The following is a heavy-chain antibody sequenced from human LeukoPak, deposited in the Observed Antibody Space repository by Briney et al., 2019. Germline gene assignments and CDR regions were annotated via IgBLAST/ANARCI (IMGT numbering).Heavy chain of an antibody. J-gene: IGHJ4*02. V-gene: IGHV3-48*02. D-gene: IGHD3-10*01. CDR2: ISSSSNII. Sequence: GGSLRLSCAASGFIFSTYSMNWVRQAPGKGLEWVSYISSSSNIIFYADSVKGRFTISRDNVKNSLFLQMNSLRDEDTAVYYCARDSYYGSGNYQNLGGRFDYWGQGSLVTASS. CDR1: GFIFSTYS. CDR3: ARDSYYGSGNYQNLGGRFDY.